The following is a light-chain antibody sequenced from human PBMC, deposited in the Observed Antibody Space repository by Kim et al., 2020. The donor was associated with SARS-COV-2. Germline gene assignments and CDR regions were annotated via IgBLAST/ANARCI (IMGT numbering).Light chain of an antibody. V-gene: IGLV4-69*01. CDR2: LNSDGSH. CDR1: SGHSSYA. J-gene: IGLJ3*02. CDR3: QTWGTGLNWV. Sequence: SVKLTCTLSSGHSSYAIAWHQQQPEKGPRYLMKLNSDGSHSKGDGITDRFSGSSSGAERYLTISSLQSEDEADYYCQTWGTGLNWVFGGGTKLTVL.